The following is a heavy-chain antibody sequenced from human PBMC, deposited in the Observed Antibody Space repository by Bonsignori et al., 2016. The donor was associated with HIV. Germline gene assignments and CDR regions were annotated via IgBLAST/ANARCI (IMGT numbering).Heavy chain of an antibody. Sequence: EVQLVESGGGLVKPGGSLRLSCAASGFFLNTYTLDWVRQTPGKGLEWLASISGSGGSIDYADSVKGRFTVSRDNGKKSLFLQMNSLTGADTAIYYCARHHGPFDALDLWGQGDNG. J-gene: IGHJ3*01. CDR1: GFFLNTYT. V-gene: IGHV3-21*01. D-gene: IGHD1-14*01. CDR2: ISGSGGSI. CDR3: ARHHGPFDALDL.